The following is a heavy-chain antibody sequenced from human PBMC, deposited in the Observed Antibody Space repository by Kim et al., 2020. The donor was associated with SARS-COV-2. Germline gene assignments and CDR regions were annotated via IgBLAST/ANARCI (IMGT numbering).Heavy chain of an antibody. CDR3: ARDPCDWGGGDCYPVGYFDY. CDR2: ISYDGSNK. J-gene: IGHJ4*02. D-gene: IGHD2-21*02. Sequence: GGSLRLSCAASGFTFSSYAMHWVRQAPGKGLEWVAVISYDGSNKYYADSVKGRFTISRDNSKNTLYLQMNSLRAEDTAVYYCARDPCDWGGGDCYPVGYFDYWGQGTLVTVSS. V-gene: IGHV3-30*04. CDR1: GFTFSSYA.